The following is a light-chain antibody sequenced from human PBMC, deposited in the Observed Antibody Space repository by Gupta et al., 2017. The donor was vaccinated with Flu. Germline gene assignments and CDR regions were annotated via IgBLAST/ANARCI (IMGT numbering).Light chain of an antibody. V-gene: IGKV3-11*01. CDR2: DAS. J-gene: IGKJ2*01. CDR3: QQRSNWPPYT. Sequence: EIVSTSSSATLSLSPGEIATLSCRASQSVSSYLAWYQQKRGQAPRLLIYDASNRDTGIPARFSGSGSGTEVTLTISSREQEDFAVYYCQQRSNWPPYTFGQGTKLEIK. CDR1: QSVSSY.